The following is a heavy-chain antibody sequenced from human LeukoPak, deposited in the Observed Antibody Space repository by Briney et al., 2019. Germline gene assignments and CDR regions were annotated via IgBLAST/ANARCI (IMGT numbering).Heavy chain of an antibody. D-gene: IGHD3-10*01. V-gene: IGHV4-34*01. Sequence: PSETLSLTCAVYGGSFSGYYWSWICQPPGKGLEWIGEINHSGSTNYNPSLKSRVTISVDTSKNQFSLKLSSVTAADTAVYYCARDSERSYYIIRLDYWGQGTLVTVSS. CDR1: GGSFSGYY. CDR3: ARDSERSYYIIRLDY. CDR2: INHSGST. J-gene: IGHJ4*02.